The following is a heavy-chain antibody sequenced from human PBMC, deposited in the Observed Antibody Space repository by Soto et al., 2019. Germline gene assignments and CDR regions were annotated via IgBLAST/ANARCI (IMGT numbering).Heavy chain of an antibody. D-gene: IGHD4-17*01. J-gene: IGHJ5*02. Sequence: PSETLSLTCAVYGGSFSGYYWSWIRQPPGKGLEWIGYVYYTGSTSYNPSLKRRVTFSADSSRGQFSLRLNSVTAADTAVYYCARTGPWTTVTTGWFDPWGQGTLVTVSS. CDR2: VYYTGST. CDR1: GGSFSGYY. CDR3: ARTGPWTTVTTGWFDP. V-gene: IGHV4-34*11.